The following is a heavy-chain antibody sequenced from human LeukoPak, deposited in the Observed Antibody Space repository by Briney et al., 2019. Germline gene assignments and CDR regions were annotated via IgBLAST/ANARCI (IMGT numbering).Heavy chain of an antibody. D-gene: IGHD6-13*01. J-gene: IGHJ4*02. CDR2: IWYDGSYK. CDR1: GFTFSNYG. V-gene: IGHV3-33*03. CDR3: AKATTIAAAGYFDY. Sequence: GRSLRLSCAASGFTFSNYGMHWVRQAPGKGLEWVAVIWYDGSYKYYADSVKGRSTISRDKSKNTLHLQMNSLRAEDTAVYYCAKATTIAAAGYFDYWGQGTLVTVSS.